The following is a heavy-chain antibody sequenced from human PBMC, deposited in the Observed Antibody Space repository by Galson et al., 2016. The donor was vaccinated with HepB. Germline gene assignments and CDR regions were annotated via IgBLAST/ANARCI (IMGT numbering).Heavy chain of an antibody. V-gene: IGHV3-30*03. Sequence: SLRLSCAASGFSFSDHYMHWVRQAPGKGLDWVAVISYDGTHQNYADSVKGRFTISRDKSKSMLYLEMNSLRDEDTAVYYCARENTKMTAVALDVWGLGTRVTVSS. J-gene: IGHJ3*01. CDR3: ARENTKMTAVALDV. D-gene: IGHD6-13*01. CDR1: GFSFSDHY. CDR2: ISYDGTHQ.